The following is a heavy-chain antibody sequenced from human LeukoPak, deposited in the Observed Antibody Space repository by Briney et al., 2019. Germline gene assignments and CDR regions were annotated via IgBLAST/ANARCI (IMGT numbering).Heavy chain of an antibody. CDR3: ARVRDYDGYFDY. Sequence: PGGSLRLSCAASGFTFSSYGMHWVRQAPGKGLEWVANINEEGSEKEYVDSVKGRFTISRDNAKNSVYLQMNSLRAEDTAVYYCARVRDYDGYFDYWGQGTLVTVSS. CDR2: INEEGSEK. CDR1: GFTFSSYG. J-gene: IGHJ4*02. D-gene: IGHD3-22*01. V-gene: IGHV3-7*01.